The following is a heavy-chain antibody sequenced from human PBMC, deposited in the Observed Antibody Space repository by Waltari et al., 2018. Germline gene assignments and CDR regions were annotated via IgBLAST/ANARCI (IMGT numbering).Heavy chain of an antibody. Sequence: EVQLLESGGGVVQPGGSVRLSCATPGSTVSQIVISWVRQAPGKGLGWVSGISDGGMPSDADSLKGRFTISRDISTNTLDLHINSLRAEDTAIYYCAKGGDRTYFFDYWGQGTLVTVSS. CDR3: AKGGDRTYFFDY. V-gene: IGHV3-23*01. CDR1: GSTVSQIV. CDR2: ISDGGMP. J-gene: IGHJ4*02.